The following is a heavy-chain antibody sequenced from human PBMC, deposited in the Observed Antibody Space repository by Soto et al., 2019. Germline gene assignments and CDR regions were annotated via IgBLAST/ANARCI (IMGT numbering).Heavy chain of an antibody. CDR2: VNWNGGST. J-gene: IGHJ4*02. Sequence: GGSLRLSCAASGFTFDDYGMSWARQAPGKGLEWVSGVNWNGGSTGYADSVKGRFTISRDNAKNSLYLQMNSLRAEATAFYYCVRGASLNFDYWGQGTLVTVSS. CDR1: GFTFDDYG. V-gene: IGHV3-20*04. D-gene: IGHD1-26*01. CDR3: VRGASLNFDY.